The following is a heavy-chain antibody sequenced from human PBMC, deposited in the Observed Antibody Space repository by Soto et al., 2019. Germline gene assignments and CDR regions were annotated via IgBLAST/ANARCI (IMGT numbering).Heavy chain of an antibody. Sequence: QVQLVQSGAEVKKPGSSVKVSCKASGGTFSSHRINWVRQAPGHGLEWVGGIVPIYRTADYAQKFQGTVTITADESARTPYLDLRSLKSQDTVVSYCVRDSGAKLGSIWGQGTLVTVSA. CDR3: VRDSGAKLGSI. V-gene: IGHV1-69*01. D-gene: IGHD3-3*02. CDR1: GGTFSSHR. J-gene: IGHJ4*02. CDR2: IVPIYRTA.